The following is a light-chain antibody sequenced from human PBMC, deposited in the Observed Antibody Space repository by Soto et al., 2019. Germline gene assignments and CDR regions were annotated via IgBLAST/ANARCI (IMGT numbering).Light chain of an antibody. CDR3: TSYSAENNYI. Sequence: SVLTQPPSASGSPGQPVTISCTGTSSDVGGYDYVSLYQQYPGKAPKLLIYEVSKRPSGVPDRFSGSKTGNTASLTVSGLQADDEAHYYCTSYSAENNYIFGTGIKV. V-gene: IGLV2-8*01. J-gene: IGLJ1*01. CDR2: EVS. CDR1: SSDVGGYDY.